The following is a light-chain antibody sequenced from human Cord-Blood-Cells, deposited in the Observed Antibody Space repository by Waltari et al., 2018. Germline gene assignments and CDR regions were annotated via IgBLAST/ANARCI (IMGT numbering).Light chain of an antibody. CDR2: QDS. CDR3: QAWDSSTAV. CDR1: KLGAKY. Sequence: SYELTQPPSVSVSPGQTASITCSGDKLGAKYACRYQQKPGQAPVLVTYQDSKRPSGNPERFSGSNSGNTATLTISGTQAMDEADYYCQAWDSSTAVFGGGTKLTVL. V-gene: IGLV3-1*01. J-gene: IGLJ3*02.